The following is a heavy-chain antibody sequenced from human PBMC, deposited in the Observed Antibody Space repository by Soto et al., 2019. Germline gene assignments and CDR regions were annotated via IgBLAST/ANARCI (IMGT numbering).Heavy chain of an antibody. CDR1: GGSFSGYY. J-gene: IGHJ6*02. D-gene: IGHD3-9*01. V-gene: IGHV4-34*01. Sequence: WETLSLTCAVYGGSFSGYYWSWIRQPPGKGLEWIGEINHSGSTNYNPSLKSRVTISVDTSKNQFSLKLSSVTAADTAVYYCARADDILTGYYLGGHYYGMDVWGQGTTVTVSS. CDR3: ARADDILTGYYLGGHYYGMDV. CDR2: INHSGST.